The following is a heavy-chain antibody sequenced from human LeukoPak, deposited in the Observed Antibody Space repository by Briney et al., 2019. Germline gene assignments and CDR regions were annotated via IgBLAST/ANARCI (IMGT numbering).Heavy chain of an antibody. D-gene: IGHD6-19*01. V-gene: IGHV4-59*08. J-gene: IGHJ4*02. Sequence: SETLSLTCTVSGGSISSDYWSWIRQPPGKGLEWIGYIYYSGSTNYNPSLKSRVTISVATSKNQFSLKLSSVTAADTAVYYCARHDRGSGWYSGNHNFDYWGQGTLVTVSS. CDR1: GGSISSDY. CDR3: ARHDRGSGWYSGNHNFDY. CDR2: IYYSGST.